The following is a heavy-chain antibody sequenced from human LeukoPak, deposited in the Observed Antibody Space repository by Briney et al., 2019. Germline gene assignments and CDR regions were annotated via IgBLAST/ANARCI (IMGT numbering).Heavy chain of an antibody. CDR2: IYHSGST. CDR3: ARRTWSGYYDDAFDI. D-gene: IGHD3-3*01. V-gene: IGHV4-38-2*01. CDR1: GYSISSGYY. Sequence: SETLSLTCAVSGYSISSGYYWGWIRQPPGKGLEWIGSIYHSGSTYYNPSLKSRVTISVDTSKNQFSLKLSSVTAADTAVYYCARRTWSGYYDDAFDIRGQGTMVTVSS. J-gene: IGHJ3*02.